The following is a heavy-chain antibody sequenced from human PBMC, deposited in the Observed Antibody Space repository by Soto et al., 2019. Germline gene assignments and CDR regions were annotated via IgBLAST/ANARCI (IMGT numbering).Heavy chain of an antibody. J-gene: IGHJ6*02. D-gene: IGHD6-6*01. V-gene: IGHV4-30-2*01. CDR3: ARVRGGQLVYYYGVDV. CDR2: IYHSGST. Sequence: QLQLQESGSGLVKPSQTLSLTCAVSGGSISSGGYSWSWIRQPPGKGLEWIGYIYHSGSTYYNPSLMSRVTITVDRSKNQFSLKLRSVTAADTAVYYCARVRGGQLVYYYGVDVWGQGTTVTVSS. CDR1: GGSISSGGYS.